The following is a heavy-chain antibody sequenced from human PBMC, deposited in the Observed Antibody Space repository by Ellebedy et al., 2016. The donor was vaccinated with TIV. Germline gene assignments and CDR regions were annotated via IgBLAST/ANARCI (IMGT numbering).Heavy chain of an antibody. CDR3: VRVVPGGASFDS. Sequence: MPSETLSLTCSVSGASVTSYYWSWIRQAPGKGLEWIGWIYYSGSSHYNPSLKSRVTISVDTYKNQFSLNLSSVSGADTAVYYCVRVVPGGASFDSWGQGTLVTVSS. D-gene: IGHD2-8*02. V-gene: IGHV4-59*02. CDR1: GASVTSYY. CDR2: IYYSGSS. J-gene: IGHJ4*02.